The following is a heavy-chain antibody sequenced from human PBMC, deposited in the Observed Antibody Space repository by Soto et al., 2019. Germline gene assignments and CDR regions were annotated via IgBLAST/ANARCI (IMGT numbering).Heavy chain of an antibody. CDR3: ARTRITIFGVVSYFYGMDV. D-gene: IGHD3-3*01. J-gene: IGHJ6*02. V-gene: IGHV6-1*01. CDR1: GDSVSSSSAA. Sequence: SQTLSLTCAISGDSVSSSSAAWNWIRQSPSGGLEWLGRTYYRSRWFNDYAVSVQSRIIVHTDTSKNQFSLQLKSVTPEDTAVYYCARTRITIFGVVSYFYGMDVCGQGPTVTVYS. CDR2: TYYRSRWFN.